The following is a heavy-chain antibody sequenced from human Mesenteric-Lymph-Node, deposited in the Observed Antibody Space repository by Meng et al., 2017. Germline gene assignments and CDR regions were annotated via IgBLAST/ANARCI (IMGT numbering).Heavy chain of an antibody. J-gene: IGHJ3*02. CDR1: GFTFSSYE. CDR2: IISSGSTR. Sequence: GESLKISCAASGFTFSSYEMNWVRQAPGKGLEWGSYIISSGSTRYYADSVKGRFTISRDNAQNSLYLQMNSLRAEETAVDYCASAVNSPSTSWYGSAFDIWGQGTMVTVS. D-gene: IGHD6-13*01. CDR3: ASAVNSPSTSWYGSAFDI. V-gene: IGHV3-48*03.